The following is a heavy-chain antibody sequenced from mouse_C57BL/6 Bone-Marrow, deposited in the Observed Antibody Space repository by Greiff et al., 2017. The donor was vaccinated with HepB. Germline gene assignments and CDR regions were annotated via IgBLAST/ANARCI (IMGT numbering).Heavy chain of an antibody. CDR2: IYPGSGST. CDR3: AREEYGAGYVAWFAY. D-gene: IGHD3-2*02. Sequence: VQLQQPGAELVKPGASVKLSCKASGYTFTSYWITWVKQRPGQGLEWIGDIYPGSGSTNYNEKFKSKATLTVDTSSSTAYMQLSCLTSEDSAVYYGAREEYGAGYVAWFAYWGQGTVVTVSA. CDR1: GYTFTSYW. J-gene: IGHJ3*01. V-gene: IGHV1-55*01.